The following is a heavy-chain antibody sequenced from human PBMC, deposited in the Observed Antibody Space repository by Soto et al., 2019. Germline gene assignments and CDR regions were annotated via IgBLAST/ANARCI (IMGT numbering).Heavy chain of an antibody. CDR3: TTDHHCSSTSCYYGMDV. CDR2: IKSKTDGGTT. V-gene: IGHV3-15*01. J-gene: IGHJ6*02. Sequence: EVQLVESGGGLVKPGGSLRLPCAASGFTFSNAWMSWVRQAPGKGLEWVGRIKSKTDGGTTDYAAPGKGRFTISRDDSKNTLYLQMNSLKTEDTAVYYCTTDHHCSSTSCYYGMDVWGQGTTVTVSS. D-gene: IGHD2-2*01. CDR1: GFTFSNAW.